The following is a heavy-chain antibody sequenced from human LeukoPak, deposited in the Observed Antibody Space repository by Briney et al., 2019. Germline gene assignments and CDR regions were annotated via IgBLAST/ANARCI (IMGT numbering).Heavy chain of an antibody. J-gene: IGHJ4*02. CDR3: ARDRPNYCSGGSCYEYYLDY. CDR1: GFTFSSYW. CDR2: INSDGSST. D-gene: IGHD2-15*01. Sequence: GGSLRLSCAASGFTFSSYWMHWVRQAPGKGLVWVSRINSDGSSTSYADSVKGRFTISRDKAKNTLYLQMNSLRAEDTAVYYCARDRPNYCSGGSCYEYYLDYWGQGTLVTVSS. V-gene: IGHV3-74*01.